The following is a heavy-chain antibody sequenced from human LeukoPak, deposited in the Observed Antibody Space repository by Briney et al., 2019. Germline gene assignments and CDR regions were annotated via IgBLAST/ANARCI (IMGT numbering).Heavy chain of an antibody. CDR1: GGSISSSSYY. Sequence: SETLSLTCTVSGGSISSSSYYWGWIRQPPGKGLEWIGSIYYSGSTYYNPSLKSRVTISVDTSKNQFSLKLSSVTAADTAAYYCARAPTAVTTLFDYWGQGTLVTVSS. J-gene: IGHJ4*02. CDR3: ARAPTAVTTLFDY. V-gene: IGHV4-39*07. CDR2: IYYSGST. D-gene: IGHD4-17*01.